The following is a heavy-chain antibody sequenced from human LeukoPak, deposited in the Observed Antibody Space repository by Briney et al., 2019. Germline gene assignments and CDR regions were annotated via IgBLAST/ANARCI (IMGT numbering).Heavy chain of an antibody. D-gene: IGHD6-13*01. CDR2: IIPIFGTA. V-gene: IGHV1-69*13. J-gene: IGHJ4*02. CDR1: GGTFSSYA. CDR3: ARDRNLYSSSWYDTLDY. Sequence: ASVKVSCKASGGTFSSYAISWVRQAPGQGLEWMGGIIPIFGTANYAQKFQGRVTITADESTSTAYMELSSLRSEDTAVYYCARDRNLYSSSWYDTLDYWGQGTLVTVSS.